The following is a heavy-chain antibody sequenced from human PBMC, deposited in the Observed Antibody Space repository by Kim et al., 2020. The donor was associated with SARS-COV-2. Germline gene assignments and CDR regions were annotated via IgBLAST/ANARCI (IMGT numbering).Heavy chain of an antibody. D-gene: IGHD6-19*01. J-gene: IGHJ5*02. CDR2: INAGNGNT. Sequence: ASVKVSCKASGYTFATYAIHWVRQAPGQRLEWMAWINAGNGNTKYSQKFQGRVTITRDTSESTAYMELNSLRSEDTAVYYCARDSRWGAVASTFGPWGQGTLVTVSS. V-gene: IGHV1-3*01. CDR1: GYTFATYA. CDR3: ARDSRWGAVASTFGP.